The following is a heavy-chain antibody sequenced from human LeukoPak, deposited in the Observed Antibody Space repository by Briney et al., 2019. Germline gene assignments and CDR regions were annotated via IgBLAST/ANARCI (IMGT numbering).Heavy chain of an antibody. CDR1: GGSISSSSYY. CDR2: IYYSGST. J-gene: IGHJ4*02. V-gene: IGHV4-39*07. Sequence: PSETLSLTCTVSGGSISSSSYYWRWIRQPPGKVLEWIGCIYYSGSTYYNPSLKSRVTISVDTSKNQFSLKLSSVADADTAVYYCARSVTYYEGSGSYCNWGRETVDTVS. CDR3: ARSVTYYEGSGSYCN. D-gene: IGHD3-10*01.